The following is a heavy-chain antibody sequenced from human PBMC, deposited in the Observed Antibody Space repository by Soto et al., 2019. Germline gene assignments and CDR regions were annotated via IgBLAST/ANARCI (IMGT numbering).Heavy chain of an antibody. CDR3: ARGVAPMVYAIRGAWFDP. J-gene: IGHJ5*02. D-gene: IGHD2-8*01. Sequence: SETLSLTCTVSGGSISSGGYYWSWIRQHPGKGLEWIGYIYYSGSTYYNPSLKSRVTISVDTSKNQFSLKLSSVTAADTAVYYCARGVAPMVYAIRGAWFDPWGQGTLVTVSS. V-gene: IGHV4-31*03. CDR2: IYYSGST. CDR1: GGSISSGGYY.